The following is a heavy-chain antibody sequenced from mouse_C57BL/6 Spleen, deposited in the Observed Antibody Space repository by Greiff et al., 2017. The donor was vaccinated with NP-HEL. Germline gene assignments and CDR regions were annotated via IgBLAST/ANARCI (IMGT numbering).Heavy chain of an antibody. CDR1: GYTFTSYW. J-gene: IGHJ1*03. D-gene: IGHD1-1*01. Sequence: VQLQQPGTELVKPGASVKLSCKASGYTFTSYWMHWVKQRPGPGLEWIGNINPSNGGTNYNEKFKSKATLTVDKSSSTSYMQLSSLTSEDSAVYYCARDYGSSYRWYFDVWGTGTTVTVSS. CDR3: ARDYGSSYRWYFDV. V-gene: IGHV1-53*01. CDR2: INPSNGGT.